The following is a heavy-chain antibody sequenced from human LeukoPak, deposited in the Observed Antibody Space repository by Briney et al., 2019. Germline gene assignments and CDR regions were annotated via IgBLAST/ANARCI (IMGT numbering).Heavy chain of an antibody. CDR1: GYTFTSYD. Sequence: GASVKVSCKASGYTFTSYDINWVPQATGQGLEWMGWMNPNSGNTGYAQKFQGRVTMTRNTSISTAYMELSSLRSEDTAVYYCARGYRADYYGSGSYYYWGQGTLVTVSS. J-gene: IGHJ4*02. CDR2: MNPNSGNT. V-gene: IGHV1-8*01. D-gene: IGHD3-10*01. CDR3: ARGYRADYYGSGSYYY.